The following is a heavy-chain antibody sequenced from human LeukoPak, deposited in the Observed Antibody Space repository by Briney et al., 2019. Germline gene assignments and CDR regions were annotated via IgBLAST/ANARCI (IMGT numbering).Heavy chain of an antibody. Sequence: ASVKVSCKASGYTFSGYYIHWVRQAPGQGLEWMGWINPNNGATNYAQKLQGGVTMTRDTSITTFYMEVSSLRSDDTAFYYCARYNWNDVVSALDSWGQGTLVTVSS. D-gene: IGHD1-1*01. CDR3: ARYNWNDVVSALDS. J-gene: IGHJ4*02. CDR1: GYTFSGYY. CDR2: INPNNGAT. V-gene: IGHV1-2*02.